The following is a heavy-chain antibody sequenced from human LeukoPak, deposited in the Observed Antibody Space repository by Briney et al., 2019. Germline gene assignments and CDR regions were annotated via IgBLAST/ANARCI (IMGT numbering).Heavy chain of an antibody. CDR3: ARDQKDYYGSSDI. D-gene: IGHD3-10*01. J-gene: IGHJ3*02. Sequence: SVKVSCKASGGTFSSYAISWVRQAPGQGLEWMGGIIPIFGTASYAQKFQGRVTITADESTSTAYMELSSLRPEDTAVYYCARDQKDYYGSSDIWGQGTMVTVSS. V-gene: IGHV1-69*01. CDR1: GGTFSSYA. CDR2: IIPIFGTA.